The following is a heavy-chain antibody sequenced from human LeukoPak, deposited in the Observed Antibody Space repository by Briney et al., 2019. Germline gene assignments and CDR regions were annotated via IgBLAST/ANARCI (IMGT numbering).Heavy chain of an antibody. Sequence: GASVKVSCKASGYTFTRYYMHWVRQAPGQGLEWMGMINPSSGTTRYAQKFQGRVTMTRDTSTSTVYMELSSLRSEDTAVYYCARELYGDYVIDLLNWGQGTLVTVSS. CDR2: INPSSGTT. V-gene: IGHV1-46*01. J-gene: IGHJ4*02. CDR1: GYTFTRYY. D-gene: IGHD4-17*01. CDR3: ARELYGDYVIDLLN.